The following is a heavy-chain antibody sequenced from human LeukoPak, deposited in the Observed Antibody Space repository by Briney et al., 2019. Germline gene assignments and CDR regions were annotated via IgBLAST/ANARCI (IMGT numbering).Heavy chain of an antibody. V-gene: IGHV1-2*02. Sequence: ASVKVSCKASGYTFSGYYMHWVRQAPGQGLEWMGWINPKSGGTNEAQKFHDRVTMTRDTSIRTAYMEVSRLRSDDTAVYYCARSPDILTGENFDYWGQGTLITVSS. D-gene: IGHD3-9*01. CDR2: INPKSGGT. J-gene: IGHJ4*02. CDR1: GYTFSGYY. CDR3: ARSPDILTGENFDY.